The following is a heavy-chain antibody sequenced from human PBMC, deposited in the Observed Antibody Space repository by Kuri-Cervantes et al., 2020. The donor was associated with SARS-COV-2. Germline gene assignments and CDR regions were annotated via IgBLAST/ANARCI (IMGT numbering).Heavy chain of an antibody. D-gene: IGHD3-16*02. CDR1: GGSISSSSYY. Sequence: SETLSLTCTASGGSISSSSYYWGWIRQPPGKGLEWIGEINHSGSTNYNPSLKSRVTISVDTSKNQFSLKLSSVTAADTAVYYCARGDTFGGVIASYNWFDPWGQGTLVTVSS. CDR2: INHSGST. CDR3: ARGDTFGGVIASYNWFDP. J-gene: IGHJ5*02. V-gene: IGHV4-39*07.